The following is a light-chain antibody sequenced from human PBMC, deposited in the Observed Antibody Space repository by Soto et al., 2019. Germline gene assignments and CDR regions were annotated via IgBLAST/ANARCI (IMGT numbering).Light chain of an antibody. CDR1: QSISGE. CDR2: GVS. V-gene: IGKV3-15*01. Sequence: EIVMTQSPATLSVSPGERATLSCRASQSISGELAWYQQRPGQPPRLLIYGVSIRATGVPDRFSGSGSGSDFTLTISGLQAEDFAVYYCQQGHDWPLTFGQGTRLDI. J-gene: IGKJ2*01. CDR3: QQGHDWPLT.